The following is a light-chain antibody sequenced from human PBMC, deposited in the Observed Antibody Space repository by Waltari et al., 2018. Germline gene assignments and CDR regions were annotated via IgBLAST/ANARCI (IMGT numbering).Light chain of an antibody. J-gene: IGLJ2*01. CDR3: CSYAGGSRVI. V-gene: IGLV2-23*01. CDR1: KNDIGAYNF. Sequence: QSALTQPASLSGSPGQSITISCPGTKNDIGAYNFVSWFKQFPGHAPNLIVSEATKRPSGVSYRFSGSKSGNTASLTISGLQAEDEADYYCCSYAGGSRVIFGGGTKLTVL. CDR2: EAT.